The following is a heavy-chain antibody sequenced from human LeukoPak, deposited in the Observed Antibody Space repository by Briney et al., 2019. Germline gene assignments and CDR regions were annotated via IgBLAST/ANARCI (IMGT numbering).Heavy chain of an antibody. J-gene: IGHJ6*03. V-gene: IGHV1-18*01. CDR1: VYTFTSYG. Sequence: GASAEVSSKPPVYTFTSYGISWVRQGPRQRLEWMGWISAYNGNKNYAQKLQGRVTMTRDTSTSTAYMELRSLRSDDTAVYYCARLDIVVVPAATPYYYYYMDVWGKGTTVTVSS. CDR2: ISAYNGNK. CDR3: ARLDIVVVPAATPYYYYYMDV. D-gene: IGHD2-2*03.